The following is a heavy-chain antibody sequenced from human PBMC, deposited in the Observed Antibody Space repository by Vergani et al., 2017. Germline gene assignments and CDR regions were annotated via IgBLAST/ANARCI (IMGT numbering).Heavy chain of an antibody. CDR2: ISTTSDTI. V-gene: IGHV3-48*04. D-gene: IGHD2-2*01. CDR3: ARDGEDIVVVPAASPPYYYYYYGMDV. CDR1: GFTFSSYS. Sequence: DVQLVESGGDLVQPGGSLRLSCAASGFTFSSYSMNWVRQAPGKGLEWISYISTTSDTIYYADSVKGRFTISRDNAKNSLYLQMNSLRAEDTAVYYCARDGEDIVVVPAASPPYYYYYYGMDVWGQGTTVTVSS. J-gene: IGHJ6*02.